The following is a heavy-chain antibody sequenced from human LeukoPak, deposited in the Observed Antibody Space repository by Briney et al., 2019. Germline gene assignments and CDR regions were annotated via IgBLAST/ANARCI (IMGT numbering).Heavy chain of an antibody. J-gene: IGHJ4*02. V-gene: IGHV1-3*01. CDR1: GYTFTSYA. D-gene: IGHD6-13*01. CDR2: INAGNGNT. Sequence: VASVKVSCKASGYTFTSYAMHWVRQAPGQGLEWMGWINAGNGNTKYSQKFQGRVTMTTDTSTSTAYMELRSLRSDDTAVYYCARDSPIAAAVPRDWGQGTLVTVSS. CDR3: ARDSPIAAAVPRD.